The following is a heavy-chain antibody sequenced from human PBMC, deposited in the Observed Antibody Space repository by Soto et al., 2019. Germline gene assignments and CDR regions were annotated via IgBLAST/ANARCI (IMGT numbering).Heavy chain of an antibody. CDR3: ARVGDKLPQSMSYYYYGMDV. D-gene: IGHD1-7*01. CDR2: ISYDGSNK. V-gene: IGHV3-30-3*01. Sequence: PGGSLRLSCAASGFTFSSYAMHWVRQAPGKGLEWVAVISYDGSNKYYAGSVKGRFTVSRDNSKNTLYLQMNSLRAEDTAVYYCARVGDKLPQSMSYYYYGMDVWGQGTTVTVSS. J-gene: IGHJ6*02. CDR1: GFTFSSYA.